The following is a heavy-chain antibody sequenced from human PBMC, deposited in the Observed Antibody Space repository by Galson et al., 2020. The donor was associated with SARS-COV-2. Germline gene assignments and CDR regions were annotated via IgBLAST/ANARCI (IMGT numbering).Heavy chain of an antibody. V-gene: IGHV3-74*01. CDR3: ARDHAYFDSWFDP. Sequence: GESLKISCAASGFTFSSYWMHWVHQAPGKGLVWVSRINRDGSSTSYADSVKGRFTISRDNAKNTLYLQMNSLRAEDTAVYYCARDHAYFDSWFDPWGQGTLVTVSS. CDR1: GFTFSSYW. J-gene: IGHJ5*02. CDR2: INRDGSST. D-gene: IGHD3-9*01.